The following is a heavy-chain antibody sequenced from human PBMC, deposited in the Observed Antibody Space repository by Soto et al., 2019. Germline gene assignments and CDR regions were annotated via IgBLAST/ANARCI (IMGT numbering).Heavy chain of an antibody. Sequence: QVQLVQSGAEVQKPGSSVKVSCKASGGTFSSYAISWVRQAPGQGLEWMGGVNPIFGTANYAQKFQGRVTITADESTSTAYMELSRLRSEDTAVYYCARGDTWGTWDKYYFDYWGQGTLVTVSS. CDR3: ARGDTWGTWDKYYFDY. CDR1: GGTFSSYA. J-gene: IGHJ4*02. CDR2: VNPIFGTA. V-gene: IGHV1-69*01. D-gene: IGHD1-7*01.